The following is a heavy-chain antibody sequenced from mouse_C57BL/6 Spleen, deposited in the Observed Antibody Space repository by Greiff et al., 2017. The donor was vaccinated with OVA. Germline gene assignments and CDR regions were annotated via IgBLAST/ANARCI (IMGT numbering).Heavy chain of an antibody. CDR2: IYPGDGDT. J-gene: IGHJ2*01. CDR3: AREGIYYYGSRYYFDY. V-gene: IGHV1-80*01. CDR1: GYAFSSYW. D-gene: IGHD1-1*01. Sequence: VQGVESGAELVKPGASVKISCKASGYAFSSYWMNWVKQRPGKGLEWIGQIYPGDGDTNSTGKFTGKATLTANKSSRTAYMQLSSLTSEDSAVYFCAREGIYYYGSRYYFDYWGQGTTLTVSS.